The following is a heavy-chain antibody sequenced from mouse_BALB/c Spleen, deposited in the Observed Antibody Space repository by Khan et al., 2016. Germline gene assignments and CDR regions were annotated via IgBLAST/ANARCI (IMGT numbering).Heavy chain of an antibody. CDR3: ARPYFGFDEGYYFNY. CDR1: GYSFIGYY. Sequence: LVKTGASVKISCKASGYSFIGYYMHWVKQSHGKSLEWIGYISCYNGATRYNQKFKGKATFTVDTSSNTAYMQFNSLTSEDSAFYYCARPYFGFDEGYYFNYWGQGTTLTVSS. D-gene: IGHD2-9*01. V-gene: IGHV1S34*01. J-gene: IGHJ2*01. CDR2: ISCYNGAT.